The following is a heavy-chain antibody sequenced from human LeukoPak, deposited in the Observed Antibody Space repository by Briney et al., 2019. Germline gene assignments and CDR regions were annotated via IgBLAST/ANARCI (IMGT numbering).Heavy chain of an antibody. V-gene: IGHV4-4*07. CDR1: GGSISSYY. CDR2: IYTSGST. Sequence: SETLSLTCTVSGGSISSYYWSWIRQPAGKGLEWIGRIYTSGSTNYNPSLKSRVTMSVDTSRNQFSLKLSSVTAADTAVYYCARAGKVVVAATRNGMGVWGQGTTVTVSS. J-gene: IGHJ6*02. CDR3: ARAGKVVVAATRNGMGV. D-gene: IGHD2-15*01.